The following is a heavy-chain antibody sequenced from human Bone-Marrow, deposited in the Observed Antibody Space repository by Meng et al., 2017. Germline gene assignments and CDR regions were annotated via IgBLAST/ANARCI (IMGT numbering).Heavy chain of an antibody. CDR1: GGSVSSGPYY. V-gene: IGHV4-61*01. D-gene: IGHD1-26*01. CDR3: ARDNMGSIDY. J-gene: IGHJ4*02. CDR2: KFHDGTT. Sequence: QERLQESGPGLGRPSATLSLTCTVSGGSVSSGPYYWTCVRQPPGKGLEWIGYKFHDGTTNYNPSLKSRVTMSVDASKKQFSLNLSSVTAADTAVYYCARDNMGSIDYWGQGTLVTVSS.